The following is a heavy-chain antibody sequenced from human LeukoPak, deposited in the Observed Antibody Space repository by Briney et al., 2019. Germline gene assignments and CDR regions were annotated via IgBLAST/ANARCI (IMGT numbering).Heavy chain of an antibody. V-gene: IGHV3-33*01. CDR1: GFPFSGYG. D-gene: IGHD4-11*01. CDR2: AYGDGSSQ. CDR3: ATGGNFYYSH. J-gene: IGHJ1*01. Sequence: GGSLRLSCAASGFPFSGYGMHWVRQAPGKGLEWVAVAYGDGSSQYYADSVKGRFSISKDVSKNTLSLQMNSLRAEDTAVYSCATGGNFYYSHWGQGTLVTVSS.